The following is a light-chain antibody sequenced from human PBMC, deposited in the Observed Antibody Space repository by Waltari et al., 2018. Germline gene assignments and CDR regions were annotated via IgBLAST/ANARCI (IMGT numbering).Light chain of an antibody. V-gene: IGLV1-40*01. J-gene: IGLJ3*02. CDR3: QSYDSSLSAV. CDR2: AFS. Sequence: QSALTQPPSVSGAPGHSVTISCTGSRSNIGAGYAVHWYQQLPGAAPKLLISAFSNRPSGVRDRFYGSKSGTSASLAINGLQAEDEAIYYCQSYDSSLSAVFGGGTKVTVL. CDR1: RSNIGAGYA.